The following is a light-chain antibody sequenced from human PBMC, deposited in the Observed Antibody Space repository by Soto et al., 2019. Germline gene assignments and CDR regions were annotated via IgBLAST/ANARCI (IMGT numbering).Light chain of an antibody. V-gene: IGLV2-14*01. CDR2: DVT. J-gene: IGLJ1*01. CDR3: SSFTSSMTNV. Sequence: QSALTQPASVSGSPGQSITISCTGTSSDVGGYNSVSWYQQHPGKAPKLILYDVTDRPSGVSYRFSSSKSGNTASLTISGLQAADEADYFCSSFTSSMTNVFGSGTKVTVL. CDR1: SSDVGGYNS.